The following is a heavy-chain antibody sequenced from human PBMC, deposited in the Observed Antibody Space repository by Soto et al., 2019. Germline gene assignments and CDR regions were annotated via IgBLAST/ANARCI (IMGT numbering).Heavy chain of an antibody. CDR3: ARDRPPAFFDY. CDR2: VFHSGST. J-gene: IGHJ4*02. CDR1: GGSVSSGDYY. V-gene: IGHV4-61*08. Sequence: PSETLSLTCTVSGGSVSSGDYYWSWIRQPPGKGLEWIGSVFHSGSTNYNPSLKSRVAMSVDTSKNQFSLKLSSVTAADTAVYYCARDRPPAFFDYWGQGTLVTVSS.